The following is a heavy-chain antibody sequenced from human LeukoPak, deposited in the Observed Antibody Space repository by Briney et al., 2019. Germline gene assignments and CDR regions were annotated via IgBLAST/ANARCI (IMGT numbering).Heavy chain of an antibody. V-gene: IGHV4-38-2*02. CDR3: ARGGRFGGSVSHYGMDV. D-gene: IGHD3-16*01. Sequence: SGTLSLTCTVSGYYIRSGFYWGWIRQPPGKGLEWIGGIYNSGTAYYNPALKSRVTVSVDTSKNQFSLELTSVTVADTAVYLCARGGRFGGSVSHYGMDVWGQGTTVTVSS. CDR2: IYNSGTA. CDR1: GYYIRSGFY. J-gene: IGHJ6*02.